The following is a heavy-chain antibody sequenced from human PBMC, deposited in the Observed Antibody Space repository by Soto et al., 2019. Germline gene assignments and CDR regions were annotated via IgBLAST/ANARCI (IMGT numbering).Heavy chain of an antibody. J-gene: IGHJ4*02. Sequence: QELLVESGGGVVQPGRSLTLSCVASGFSFSSHGMHWVRQAPGKGLEWVAVIWYDGRNKYYADSVEGRFTISRDNYKNTLNLKRNSLRGKATAVYSCAGRGKIGESPFDCWGQGTLVPFSS. V-gene: IGHV3-33*01. CDR2: IWYDGRNK. CDR3: AGRGKIGESPFDC. D-gene: IGHD3-16*01. CDR1: GFSFSSHG.